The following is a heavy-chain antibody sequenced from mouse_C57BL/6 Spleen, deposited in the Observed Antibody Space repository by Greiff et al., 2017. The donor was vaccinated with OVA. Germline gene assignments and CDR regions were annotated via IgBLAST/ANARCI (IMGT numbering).Heavy chain of an antibody. D-gene: IGHD2-4*01. CDR2: INPNNGGT. CDR1: GYTFTDYN. CDR3: ASGIYYDYAGFAY. V-gene: IGHV1-18*01. J-gene: IGHJ3*01. Sequence: VHVKQSGPELVKPGASVKIPCKASGYTFTDYNMDWVKQSHGKSLEWIGDINPNNGGTNYNQKFKGKATLTVDKSSSTAYMELRSLTSEDTAVSYYASGIYYDYAGFAYWGQGTTVTVSA.